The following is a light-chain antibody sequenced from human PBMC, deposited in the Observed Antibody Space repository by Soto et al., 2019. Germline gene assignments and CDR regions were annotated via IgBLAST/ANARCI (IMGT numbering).Light chain of an antibody. V-gene: IGKV1-33*01. CDR3: QPYDNLPPYT. J-gene: IGKJ2*01. CDR2: DAS. CDR1: RDISVY. Sequence: DIQMTQSPSSLSASVGDRVTITCQASRDISVYLNWYQHKPGKPPKLLVNDASNLQTGVPSRFSGSGSGTHFTFTISSLQPEDIATYYCQPYDNLPPYTFGRGTKLEIK.